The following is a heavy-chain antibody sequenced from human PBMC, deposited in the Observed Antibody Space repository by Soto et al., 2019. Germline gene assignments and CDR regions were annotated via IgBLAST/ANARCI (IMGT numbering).Heavy chain of an antibody. J-gene: IGHJ4*02. Sequence: QVQLVQSGAEVKKPGASVKVSCKASGYTFTSYYMHWVRQAPGQGLEWMGIINPSGGSTSYAQKFQGRVTITRDTSTSTVYMELSSLRSEDTAVYYCARAGLKGMGWRDGYNFFDYWGQGTLVTVSS. CDR2: INPSGGST. CDR1: GYTFTSYY. CDR3: ARAGLKGMGWRDGYNFFDY. V-gene: IGHV1-46*01. D-gene: IGHD5-12*01.